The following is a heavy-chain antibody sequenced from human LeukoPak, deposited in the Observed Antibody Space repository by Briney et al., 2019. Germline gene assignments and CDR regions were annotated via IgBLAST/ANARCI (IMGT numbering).Heavy chain of an antibody. Sequence: PSETLSLTCTVSGCSISSYYWSWIRQPPGKGLEWIGYIYYSGSTNYNPSLKSRVTISVDTSKNQFSLKLSSVTAADTAVYYCASGYSYGYSDYWGQGTLVTVSS. V-gene: IGHV4-59*01. CDR2: IYYSGST. CDR3: ASGYSYGYSDY. D-gene: IGHD5-18*01. J-gene: IGHJ4*02. CDR1: GCSISSYY.